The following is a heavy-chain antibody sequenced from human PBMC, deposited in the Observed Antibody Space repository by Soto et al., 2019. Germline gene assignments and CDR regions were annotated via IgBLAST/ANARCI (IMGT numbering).Heavy chain of an antibody. CDR2: ISGSGGST. CDR3: AKVLAAARFDY. CDR1: GFTFSSYA. J-gene: IGHJ4*02. Sequence: GGSLRLSCAASGFTFSSYAMSWVRQAPGKGLEWVSAISGSGGSTYYADYVKGRFTISRDNSKNTLFLQMNSLRAEDTAVYYCAKVLAAARFDYWGQGTLVTVSS. D-gene: IGHD6-13*01. V-gene: IGHV3-23*01.